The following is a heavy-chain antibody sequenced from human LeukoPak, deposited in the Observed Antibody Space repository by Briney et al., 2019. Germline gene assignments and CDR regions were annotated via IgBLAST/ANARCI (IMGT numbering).Heavy chain of an antibody. J-gene: IGHJ5*02. Sequence: ESGPTLVNHTQTLTLTCTFSGFSLTTSGVGVGWIRQPPGKALEWLALIYWDDDKRYSPYLKSRLTITKDTSKNQVVLTMTNMDPVETATYYCAHSGRATVKFSWFDPWGQGTLVTVSS. D-gene: IGHD4-17*01. V-gene: IGHV2-5*02. CDR3: AHSGRATVKFSWFDP. CDR2: IYWDDDK. CDR1: GFSLTTSGVG.